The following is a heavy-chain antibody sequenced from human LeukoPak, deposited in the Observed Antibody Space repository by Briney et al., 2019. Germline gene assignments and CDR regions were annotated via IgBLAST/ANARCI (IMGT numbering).Heavy chain of an antibody. J-gene: IGHJ6*02. V-gene: IGHV4-31*03. CDR2: IFNSGST. Sequence: PSETLPLTCTVSGDSIRSGGYYWTWIRQHPEKGLEWIGYIFNSGSTYYNPSLKSRVTISEDTSKNQFSLNLTSVTAADTAVYYCARDRGRVRGYYYAMDVWGQGTTVTVSS. D-gene: IGHD2-2*01. CDR3: ARDRGRVRGYYYAMDV. CDR1: GDSIRSGGYY.